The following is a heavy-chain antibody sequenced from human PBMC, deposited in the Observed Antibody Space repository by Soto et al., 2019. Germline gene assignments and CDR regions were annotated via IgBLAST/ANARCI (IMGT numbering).Heavy chain of an antibody. Sequence: QVQLVQSGAEVKKPGASVKVSCKASGYTFTSYGISWVRQAPGQGLEWMGWISAYNGNTNYAQKLQGRVTMTTDTSTSTAYMGLRSLRSDDTAVYYCARDGRGGYDFWSGYYSYGMDVWGQGTTVTVSS. J-gene: IGHJ6*02. CDR2: ISAYNGNT. V-gene: IGHV1-18*01. CDR3: ARDGRGGYDFWSGYYSYGMDV. CDR1: GYTFTSYG. D-gene: IGHD3-3*01.